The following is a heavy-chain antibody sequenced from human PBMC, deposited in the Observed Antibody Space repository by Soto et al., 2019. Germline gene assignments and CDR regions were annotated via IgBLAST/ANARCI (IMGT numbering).Heavy chain of an antibody. V-gene: IGHV3-72*01. J-gene: IGHJ4*02. CDR3: VGESFHCLDD. CDR1: GFTLSDHH. CDR2: TRKKSDAYRT. Sequence: PGGSLRLSCVVSGFTLSDHHMNWVRQAPGKGLEWLGRTRKKSDAYRTEYAASVKDRFTVSRDDSKNSVFLQMNSLRTEGTAMYYCVGESFHCLDDWGQGTLVTVSS. D-gene: IGHD3-16*01.